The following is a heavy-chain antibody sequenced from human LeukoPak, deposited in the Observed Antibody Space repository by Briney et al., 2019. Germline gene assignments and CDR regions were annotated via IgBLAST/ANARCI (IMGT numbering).Heavy chain of an antibody. CDR3: ARLIVVANFDI. D-gene: IGHD2-15*01. J-gene: IGHJ3*02. CDR1: GFTFSSYW. Sequence: GGSLRLSCAASGFTFSSYWMSWVRQAPGKGLEWVANIKQDGSEKYYVDSVKGRFTISRDNAKNSLYLQVNSLRAEDTAVYYCARLIVVANFDIWGQGTMVTVSS. CDR2: IKQDGSEK. V-gene: IGHV3-7*01.